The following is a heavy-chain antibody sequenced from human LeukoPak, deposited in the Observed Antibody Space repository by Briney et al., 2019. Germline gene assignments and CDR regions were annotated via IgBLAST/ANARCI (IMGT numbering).Heavy chain of an antibody. J-gene: IGHJ4*02. CDR2: INPNTGDT. Sequence: ASVKVSCKASGYIFTGYYIHWVRQAPGQGLEWMAWINPNTGDTKYAQKFQAWVTLTRDTSIGTVYMELSRLRSDATAVYYCARAGYSSSWRPYYFDYWGQGTLVTVSS. V-gene: IGHV1-2*04. D-gene: IGHD6-13*01. CDR1: GYIFTGYY. CDR3: ARAGYSSSWRPYYFDY.